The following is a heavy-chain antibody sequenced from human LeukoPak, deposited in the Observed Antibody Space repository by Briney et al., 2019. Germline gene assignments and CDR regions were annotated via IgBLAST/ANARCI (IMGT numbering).Heavy chain of an antibody. V-gene: IGHV1-8*01. CDR1: GYTFTNYD. Sequence: ASVKVSCKASGYTFTNYDINWVRQATGQGLGWMGWMNPNSGNTGYAQKFQGRVTMTRNTSISTAYMDLSSLKSEDTAVYYCAKSVGPGGSSYNWFDPWGQGTLVTVSS. CDR2: MNPNSGNT. CDR3: AKSVGPGGSSYNWFDP. J-gene: IGHJ5*02. D-gene: IGHD1-26*01.